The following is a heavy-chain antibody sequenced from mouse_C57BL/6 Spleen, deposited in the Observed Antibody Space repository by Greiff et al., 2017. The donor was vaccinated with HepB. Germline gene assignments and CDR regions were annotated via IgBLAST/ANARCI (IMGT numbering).Heavy chain of an antibody. CDR1: GYTFTSYW. J-gene: IGHJ2*01. CDR2: IHPNSGST. Sequence: QVQLQQPGAELVKPGASVKLSCKASGYTFTSYWMHWVKQRPGQGLEWIGMIHPNSGSTNYNEKFKSKATLTVDKSSSTAYMQLSSLTSEDSAVYYCARRQHRLPRDYFDYWGQGTTLTVSS. D-gene: IGHD3-2*02. CDR3: ARRQHRLPRDYFDY. V-gene: IGHV1-64*01.